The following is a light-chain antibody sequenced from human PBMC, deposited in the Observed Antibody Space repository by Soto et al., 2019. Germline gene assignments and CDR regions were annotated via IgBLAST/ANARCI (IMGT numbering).Light chain of an antibody. CDR2: DAS. CDR1: QSISSW. V-gene: IGKV1-5*01. CDR3: QQYNSYL. Sequence: DIQMTQSPTTLSASVGDRVTITCRASQSISSWLAWYQQKPGKAPKLLIYDASSLESGVPSRFSCSGSGTEFTLTISSLQPDDFASYYCQQYNSYLFGQGTKV. J-gene: IGKJ1*01.